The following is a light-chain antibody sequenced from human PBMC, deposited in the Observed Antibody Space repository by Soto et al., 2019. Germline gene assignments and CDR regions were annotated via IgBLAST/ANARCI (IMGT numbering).Light chain of an antibody. V-gene: IGKV4-1*01. CDR2: WAS. J-gene: IGKJ2*01. CDR1: QSVLYSSNNKNY. CDR3: QQCYNTPYT. Sequence: DIVMTQSPDSLAVSLGERATINCKSSQSVLYSSNNKNYIAWYQQKPGQPPKLLIYWASTRESGVPDRFSGSGSGTDFTLTISSLQAEDVAVYYCQQCYNTPYTFGQGTKVEIK.